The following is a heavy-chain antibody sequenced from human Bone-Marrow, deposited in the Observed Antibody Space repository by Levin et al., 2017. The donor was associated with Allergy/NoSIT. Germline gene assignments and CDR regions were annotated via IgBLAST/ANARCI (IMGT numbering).Heavy chain of an antibody. V-gene: IGHV4-59*08. Sequence: SQTLSLPCPVSGGSISSYYWSWIRQPPGKGLEWIGYIYYSGSTNYNPSLKSRVTISVDTSKNQFSLKLSSVTAADTAVYYCARHYYYDSSGYYAFDYWGQGTLVTVSS. J-gene: IGHJ4*02. CDR1: GGSISSYY. CDR2: IYYSGST. CDR3: ARHYYYDSSGYYAFDY. D-gene: IGHD3-22*01.